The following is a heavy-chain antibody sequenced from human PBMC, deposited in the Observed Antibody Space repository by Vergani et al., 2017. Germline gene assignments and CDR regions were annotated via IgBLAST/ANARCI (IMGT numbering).Heavy chain of an antibody. D-gene: IGHD2-2*01. CDR1: GFVFSSYI. J-gene: IGHJ3*01. Sequence: QLVESGGGWVQPGGSLRLSCVVSGFVFSSYIMNWVRQAPGKGLEWVSFVSTGTKSQSYAESVKGRFTISRDSAKNSLYLQMDSLRAEDTAVYYCAXEYSSTSGRAFDFWGQGTKVTVSS. CDR2: VSTGTKSQ. V-gene: IGHV3-48*01. CDR3: AXEYSSTSGRAFDF.